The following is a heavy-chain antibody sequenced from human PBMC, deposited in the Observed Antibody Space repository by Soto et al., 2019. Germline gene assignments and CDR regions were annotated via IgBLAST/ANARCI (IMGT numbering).Heavy chain of an antibody. D-gene: IGHD3-22*01. CDR3: ARDQSHVIPARHYYDTNGPRD. CDR1: GYTFTGHG. CDR2: ISAYNGYT. J-gene: IGHJ4*02. Sequence: GASVKVSCKASGYTFTGHGISWVRQAPGQGLEWMGWISAYNGYTNYAQKLQGRVTMTTDTPTRTAYMELRNLRSDDTAMYYCARDQSHVIPARHYYDTNGPRDWAQGXLVTVSS. V-gene: IGHV1-18*04.